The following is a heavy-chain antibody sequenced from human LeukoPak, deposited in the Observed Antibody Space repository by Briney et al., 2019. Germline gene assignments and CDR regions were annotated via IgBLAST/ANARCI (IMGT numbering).Heavy chain of an antibody. CDR3: ARGWVVPAASTSPDFDY. Sequence: ASVKVSCKASVYTFTGYYMHWVRQAPGQGLEWMGWINPNSGGTNYAQKFQGWVTMTRDTSISTAYTELSRLRSDDTAVYYCARGWVVPAASTSPDFDYWGQGTLVTVSS. D-gene: IGHD2-2*01. CDR2: INPNSGGT. CDR1: VYTFTGYY. J-gene: IGHJ4*02. V-gene: IGHV1-2*04.